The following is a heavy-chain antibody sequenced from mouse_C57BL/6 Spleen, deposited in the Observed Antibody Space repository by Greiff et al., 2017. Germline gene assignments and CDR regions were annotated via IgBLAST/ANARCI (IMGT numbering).Heavy chain of an antibody. J-gene: IGHJ3*01. V-gene: IGHV1-80*01. CDR1: GYAFSSYG. Sequence: QVQLKESGAELVKPGASVKISCKASGYAFSSYGMNWVKQRPGKGLEGIGQIYPGDGYTNYNGKFKGKATLTADKSSSTAYMQLSSLTSEDSAVYFCARRGGDGDPAWFADWGKGTLVTVSA. CDR3: ARRGGDGDPAWFAD. CDR2: IYPGDGYT. D-gene: IGHD2-13*01.